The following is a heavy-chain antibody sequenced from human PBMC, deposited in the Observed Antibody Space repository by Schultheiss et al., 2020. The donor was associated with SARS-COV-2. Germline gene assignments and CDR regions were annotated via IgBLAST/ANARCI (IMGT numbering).Heavy chain of an antibody. Sequence: GASLKISCAASGFTFSSYGMHWVRQAPGKGLEWVAVIWYDGSNKYYADSVKGRFTISRENARNTVFLQMNSLRAEDTAVYYCAKGSHSSGYWGQGTLVTVSS. CDR2: IWYDGSNK. CDR3: AKGSHSSGY. CDR1: GFTFSSYG. D-gene: IGHD6-19*01. J-gene: IGHJ4*02. V-gene: IGHV3-33*03.